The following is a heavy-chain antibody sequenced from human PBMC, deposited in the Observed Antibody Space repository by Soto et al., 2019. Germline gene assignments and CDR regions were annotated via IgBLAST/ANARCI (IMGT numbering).Heavy chain of an antibody. V-gene: IGHV1-69*01. CDR3: ARDSAQWPSSYFYYGMDV. CDR2: IIPMFDTP. J-gene: IGHJ6*02. Sequence: QVQLVQSEAEVKHPGSSVKVSCKASGDTFSSYAISWVRQAPGQGLEWMGGIIPMFDTPHYAQRFQGRVTITADESTSTAYMELSSLRADDTAMYFCARDSAQWPSSYFYYGMDVWGQGTTVTVSS. CDR1: GDTFSSYA. D-gene: IGHD6-19*01.